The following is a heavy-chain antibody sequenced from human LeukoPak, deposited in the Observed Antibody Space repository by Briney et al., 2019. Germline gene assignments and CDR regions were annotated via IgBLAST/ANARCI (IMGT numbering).Heavy chain of an antibody. J-gene: IGHJ6*03. CDR1: GFTFSSYA. Sequence: QPGGSLRLSCAASGFTFSSYAMSWVRQAPGKGLEWVSAISGSGGSTYYADSVKGRFTISRDNSKNTLYLQMNSLRAEDTAVYYCAKDRSLTGYYYYYYMDVWGKGTTVTVS. D-gene: IGHD3-9*01. V-gene: IGHV3-23*01. CDR3: AKDRSLTGYYYYYYMDV. CDR2: ISGSGGST.